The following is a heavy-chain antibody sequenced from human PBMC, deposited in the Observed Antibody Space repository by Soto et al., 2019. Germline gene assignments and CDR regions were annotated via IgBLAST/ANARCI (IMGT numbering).Heavy chain of an antibody. D-gene: IGHD3-22*01. J-gene: IGHJ4*02. Sequence: GGSLRLSCEASGFTLRNYAMTWVRQAPGKGLEWVSLISANVVGTYYAESVKTRFTISTDQSRYTEYLQMDSLRADDTAIYYCAKAKNGYNLDNRPPFDYWGQGTLVTVSS. CDR3: AKAKNGYNLDNRPPFDY. V-gene: IGHV3-23*01. CDR1: GFTLRNYA. CDR2: ISANVVGT.